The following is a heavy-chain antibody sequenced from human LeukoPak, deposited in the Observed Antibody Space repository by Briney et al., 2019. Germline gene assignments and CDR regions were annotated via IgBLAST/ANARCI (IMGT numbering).Heavy chain of an antibody. Sequence: ASVNFSCKASGYTFTSYGISWVRQAPGQGLEWMGWISAYNGNTNYAQKLQGRVTMTTDTSTSSAYMELRSLRSDDTAVYYCARDHMTTGFDYWGQGTLVTVSS. V-gene: IGHV1-18*04. J-gene: IGHJ4*02. CDR3: ARDHMTTGFDY. D-gene: IGHD4-17*01. CDR2: ISAYNGNT. CDR1: GYTFTSYG.